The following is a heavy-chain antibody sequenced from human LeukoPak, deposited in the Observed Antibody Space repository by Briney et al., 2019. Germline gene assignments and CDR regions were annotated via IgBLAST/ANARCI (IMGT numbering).Heavy chain of an antibody. CDR2: IWYDGSNK. CDR3: TTAVAY. D-gene: IGHD2-21*01. V-gene: IGHV3-33*01. Sequence: GGSLRLSCAASGFTFSSYGMHWVRQAPGKGLEWVAVIWYDGSNKYYADSVKGRFTISRDNSKNTLYLQMNSLKTEDTAVYYCTTAVAYWGQGTLVTVSS. CDR1: GFTFSSYG. J-gene: IGHJ4*02.